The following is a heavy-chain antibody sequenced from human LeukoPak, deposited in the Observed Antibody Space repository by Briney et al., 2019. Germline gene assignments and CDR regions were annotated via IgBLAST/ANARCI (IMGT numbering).Heavy chain of an antibody. Sequence: GGSLRLSCAASGFTFSSYAMSWVRQAPGKGLEWVSAISGGGGSTYYADSVKGRFTISRDNSKNTLYLQMNSLRAEDTAVYYCAKRGAGYSSSPVDYWGQGTLVTVSS. CDR1: GFTFSSYA. D-gene: IGHD6-13*01. V-gene: IGHV3-23*01. CDR3: AKRGAGYSSSPVDY. CDR2: ISGGGGST. J-gene: IGHJ4*02.